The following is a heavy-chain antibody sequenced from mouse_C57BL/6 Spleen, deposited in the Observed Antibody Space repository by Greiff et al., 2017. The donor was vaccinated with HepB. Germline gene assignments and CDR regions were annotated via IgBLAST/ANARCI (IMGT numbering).Heavy chain of an antibody. D-gene: IGHD2-5*01. CDR3: ARSEYINYPWYFDY. CDR1: GYTFTDYY. V-gene: IGHV1-19*01. Sequence: EVQLQQSGPVLVKPGASVKMSCKASGYTFTDYYMNWVKQSHGKSLEWIGVINPYNGGTSYNQKFKGKATLTVDKSSSTAYMELNSLTSEDSAVYYCARSEYINYPWYFDYWGQGTTLTVSS. CDR2: INPYNGGT. J-gene: IGHJ2*01.